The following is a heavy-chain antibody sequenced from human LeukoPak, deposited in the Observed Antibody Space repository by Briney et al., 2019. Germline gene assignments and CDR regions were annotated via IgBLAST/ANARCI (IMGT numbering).Heavy chain of an antibody. V-gene: IGHV3-30*02. J-gene: IGHJ4*02. CDR2: IRYDGSKK. Sequence: QPGGSLRLSCAASGFTFSSSGMHWVRQAPGKGLEWVAFIRYDGSKKYYADSVQGRFTISRDNSKNTLYLEMNSPRAEDTAVYHCAKDRSYYDSGGYRNFEYWGQGTLVTVSS. CDR3: AKDRSYYDSGGYRNFEY. CDR1: GFTFSSSG. D-gene: IGHD3-22*01.